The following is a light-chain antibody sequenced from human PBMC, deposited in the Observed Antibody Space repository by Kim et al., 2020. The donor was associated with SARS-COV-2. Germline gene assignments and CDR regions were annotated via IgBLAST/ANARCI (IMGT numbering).Light chain of an antibody. CDR3: SSYSSSSTLV. Sequence: QSALTQPASVSGSPGQSITISCTGSNSDVGGYNYVSWYQQYPDKVPRLMIYDVTNRPSGVSNRFSGSKSGNTASLTISGLRAEDEAVYYCSSYSSSSTLVFGGGTQLNVL. CDR2: DVT. J-gene: IGLJ2*01. CDR1: NSDVGGYNY. V-gene: IGLV2-14*03.